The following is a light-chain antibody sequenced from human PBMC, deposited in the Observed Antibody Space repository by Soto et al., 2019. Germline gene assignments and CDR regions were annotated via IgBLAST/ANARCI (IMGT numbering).Light chain of an antibody. CDR2: EVS. Sequence: QSALTQPPSVSGSPGQSVTISCTGTTSDIGTYNRVSWFQQQSPGTAPKVMIYEVSNRPSGVPDRFSGSKSGNTASLTIYGLQAEDEADYFCSSYTSSSFVIFGGGTKLTVL. V-gene: IGLV2-18*02. J-gene: IGLJ2*01. CDR3: SSYTSSSFVI. CDR1: TSDIGTYNR.